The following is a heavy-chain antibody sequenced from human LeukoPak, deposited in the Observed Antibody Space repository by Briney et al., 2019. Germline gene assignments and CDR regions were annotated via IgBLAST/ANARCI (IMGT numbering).Heavy chain of an antibody. J-gene: IGHJ6*02. Sequence: SETLSLTCTVSGGSISGYYWSWIRQPPGKGLEWIGYIYYSGSTNYNPSLKSRVTISVDTSKNQFSLKLSSVTAADTAVYYCARAPAVCGGDCSVYYYYYGMDVWGQGTTVTVSS. CDR1: GGSISGYY. D-gene: IGHD2-21*02. V-gene: IGHV4-59*01. CDR3: ARAPAVCGGDCSVYYYYYGMDV. CDR2: IYYSGST.